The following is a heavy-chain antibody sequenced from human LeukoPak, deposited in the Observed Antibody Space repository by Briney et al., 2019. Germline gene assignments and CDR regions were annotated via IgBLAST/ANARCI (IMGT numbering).Heavy chain of an antibody. J-gene: IGHJ4*02. CDR2: INHSGST. CDR1: GGSFSGYY. CDR3: ARVPRIAAAGLNFDY. V-gene: IGHV4-34*01. Sequence: SETLSLTCAVYGGSFSGYYWSWIRQPPGKGLEWIGEINHSGSTNYNPSLKSRVTISVDTSKNQFSLKLSSVTAADTAVYYCARVPRIAAAGLNFDYWGQGTLVTVSS. D-gene: IGHD6-13*01.